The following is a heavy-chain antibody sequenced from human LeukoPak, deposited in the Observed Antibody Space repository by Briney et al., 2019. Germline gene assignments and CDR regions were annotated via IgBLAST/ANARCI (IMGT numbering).Heavy chain of an antibody. CDR2: INPSGGST. D-gene: IGHD3-10*01. J-gene: IGHJ4*02. V-gene: IGHV1-46*01. CDR1: EYTFTSYY. CDR3: ARLLSGGSFDY. Sequence: ASVTVSCKASEYTFTSYYVHWVRQAPGRGLEWMGIINPSGGSTSYAQKFQGRVTMTRDTSTSTVYMELSSLRSEDTAVYYCARLLSGGSFDYWGQGTLVTVSS.